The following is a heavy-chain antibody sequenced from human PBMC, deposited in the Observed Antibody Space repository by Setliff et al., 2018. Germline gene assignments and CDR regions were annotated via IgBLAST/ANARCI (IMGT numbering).Heavy chain of an antibody. V-gene: IGHV1-18*01. CDR3: ASIIAAAGFGAFDI. CDR1: GFTFSSFA. J-gene: IGHJ3*02. CDR2: ISVYNGKT. D-gene: IGHD6-13*01. Sequence: ASVKVSCAASGFTFSSFAMSWVRQAPGQGLEWMGWISVYNGKTKYAQKFQGRVTITRDTSASTAYMELSSLRSEDTAVYYCASIIAAAGFGAFDIWGQGTMVTVSS.